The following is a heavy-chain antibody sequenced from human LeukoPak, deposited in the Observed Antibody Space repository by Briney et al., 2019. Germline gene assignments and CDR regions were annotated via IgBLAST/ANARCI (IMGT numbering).Heavy chain of an antibody. CDR1: GFTFSSYA. J-gene: IGHJ6*02. V-gene: IGHV3-30-3*01. CDR3: ARGGGAFQKYYYYYYGMDV. Sequence: GGSLRLSCAASGFTFSSYAMHWVRQAPGKGLEWVAVISYDGSNKYYADSVKGRFTISRDNSKNTLYLQINSLRAEDTAVYYCARGGGAFQKYYYYYYGMDVWGQGTTVTVSS. CDR2: ISYDGSNK.